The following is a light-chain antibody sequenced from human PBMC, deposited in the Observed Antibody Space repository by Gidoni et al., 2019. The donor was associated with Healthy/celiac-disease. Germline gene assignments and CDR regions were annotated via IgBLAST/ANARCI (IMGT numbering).Light chain of an antibody. CDR2: EVS. CDR3: SSYAGSNNLV. V-gene: IGLV2-8*01. CDR1: SSDVGGYNY. J-gene: IGLJ2*01. Sequence: QSALTPPPSASGSPGQSVTISCNGTSSDVGGYNYVSWYQQPPGQAPKLMIYEVSKRPSGVPDRFSGSKSGNTASLTVSGLQAEDEADYYCSSYAGSNNLVFGGGTKLTVL.